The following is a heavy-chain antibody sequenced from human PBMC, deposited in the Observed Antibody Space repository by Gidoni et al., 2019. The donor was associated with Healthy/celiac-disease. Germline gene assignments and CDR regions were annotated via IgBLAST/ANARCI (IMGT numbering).Heavy chain of an antibody. CDR1: GFTFDDSA. Sequence: EVQLVESGGGLVQPGRSLRLSCAASGFTFDDSAMPWVRQAPGKGLEWVSGISGNSGSIGYADAGKGRFTIYRDNAKNSLYLQMNSLRAEDTALYYCAKGKNYDFWSGYPLSWGQGTLVTVSS. V-gene: IGHV3-9*01. CDR2: ISGNSGSI. D-gene: IGHD3-3*01. J-gene: IGHJ4*02. CDR3: AKGKNYDFWSGYPLS.